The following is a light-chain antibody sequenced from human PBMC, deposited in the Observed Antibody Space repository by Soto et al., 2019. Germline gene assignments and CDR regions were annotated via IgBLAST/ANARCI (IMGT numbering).Light chain of an antibody. CDR3: LQVYNYPLT. J-gene: IGKJ4*01. V-gene: IGKV1-9*01. Sequence: DIQLTQSPSFLSASVGDRVTITCRASQGINNSLVWYQQKPGKAPKLLIYAASTLQSGVPSRFSGSASGTEFTLTISSLQPEDVATYFCLQVYNYPLTFGGGTKLEIK. CDR1: QGINNS. CDR2: AAS.